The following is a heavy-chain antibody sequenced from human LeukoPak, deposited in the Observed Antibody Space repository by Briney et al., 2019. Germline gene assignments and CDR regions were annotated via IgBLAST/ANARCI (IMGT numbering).Heavy chain of an antibody. CDR3: ARAVAAADIDY. V-gene: IGHV1-18*01. D-gene: IGHD6-13*01. CDR2: ISAYNGNT. Sequence: ASVKVSCKASGYTFTSYSISWVRQAPEQGLEWMGWISAYNGNTNYAQKLQGRVTMTTDTSTSTAYMELRSLRSDDTAVYYCARAVAAADIDYWGQGTLVTVSS. CDR1: GYTFTSYS. J-gene: IGHJ4*02.